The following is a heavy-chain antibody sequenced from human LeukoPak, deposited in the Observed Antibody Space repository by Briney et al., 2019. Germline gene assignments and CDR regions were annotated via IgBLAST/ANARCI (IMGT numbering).Heavy chain of an antibody. CDR1: GYTFTSYD. V-gene: IGHV1-8*01. CDR3: ARGDYYDSSGNFSPTDYFQH. CDR2: MNPNGGNT. J-gene: IGHJ1*01. D-gene: IGHD3-22*01. Sequence: ASVKVSCNASGYTFTSYDISWVRQPTGQGLEWTGWMNPNGGNTGYAQQFQGIVTMTRNSSISTAYMELSSLRSEDTAVYYCARGDYYDSSGNFSPTDYFQHWGQGTLVTVSS.